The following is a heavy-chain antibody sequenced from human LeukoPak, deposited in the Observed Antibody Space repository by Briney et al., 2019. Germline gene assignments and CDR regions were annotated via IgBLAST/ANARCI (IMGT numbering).Heavy chain of an antibody. CDR2: IKQDGNEK. D-gene: IGHD6-19*01. V-gene: IGHV3-7*01. J-gene: IGHJ4*02. CDR3: ARDHGAVAGTNGFDY. CDR1: GFTFSDYW. Sequence: GGSLRLSCVVSGFTFSDYWMSWVRQAPGKGLEWVANIKQDGNEKHYVDSVKGRFTISRDNAKNSLYLQMNSLRAEDTAVYYCARDHGAVAGTNGFDYWGQGTLVTVSS.